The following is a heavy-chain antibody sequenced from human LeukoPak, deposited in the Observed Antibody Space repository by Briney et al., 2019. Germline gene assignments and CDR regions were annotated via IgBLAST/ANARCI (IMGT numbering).Heavy chain of an antibody. D-gene: IGHD2/OR15-2a*01. V-gene: IGHV3-7*01. Sequence: GGSLRLSCAASEFTFSSFWMSWVRQAPGKGLEWVANIKQDGSEKHYVDSVKGRFTISRDNAKNSLYLQMNSLRVEDTAVYYCARDKIVGATLFDAWGQGTLVTVSS. CDR2: IKQDGSEK. CDR3: ARDKIVGATLFDA. J-gene: IGHJ4*02. CDR1: EFTFSSFW.